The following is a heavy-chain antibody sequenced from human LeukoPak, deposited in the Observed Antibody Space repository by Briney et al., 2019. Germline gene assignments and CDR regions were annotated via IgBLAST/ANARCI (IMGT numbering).Heavy chain of an antibody. D-gene: IGHD3-10*01. J-gene: IGHJ3*02. CDR3: AKSNGYGLVDI. V-gene: IGHV4-59*04. CDR1: GVSISSYY. CDR2: IFYSGGT. Sequence: SETLSLTCTVSGVSISSYYWSWIRQPPGKGLEWIGNIFYSGGTYYSPSLTSRVTISLDTSRNQFSLRLNSVTAADTAVYYCAKSNGYGLVDIWGQGTRVTVSS.